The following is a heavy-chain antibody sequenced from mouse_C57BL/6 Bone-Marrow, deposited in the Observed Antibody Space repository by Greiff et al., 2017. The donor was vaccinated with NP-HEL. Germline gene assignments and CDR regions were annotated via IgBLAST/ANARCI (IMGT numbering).Heavy chain of an antibody. V-gene: IGHV1-64*01. CDR1: GYTFTSYW. CDR2: IHPNSGSN. CDR3: ARHTAQATGYYAMDY. D-gene: IGHD3-2*02. Sequence: VQLQQSGAELVKPGASVTLSCTASGYTFTSYWMHWVKQRPGQGLEWIGMIHPNSGSNNYNEKFKSKATLTVDKSSSAAYMQLSRLTSEDSAVYYCARHTAQATGYYAMDYWGQGTSVTVSS. J-gene: IGHJ4*01.